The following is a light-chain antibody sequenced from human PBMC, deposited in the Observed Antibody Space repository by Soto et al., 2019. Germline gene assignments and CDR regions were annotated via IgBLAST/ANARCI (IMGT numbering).Light chain of an antibody. CDR1: SSNLGAGYD. J-gene: IGLJ3*02. CDR3: AAWDDTLKGRV. CDR2: GNR. V-gene: IGLV1-40*01. Sequence: QSVLTQPPSVSGAPGQRVTISCTGNSSNLGAGYDVHWYQQLPGAAPKLVIFGNRNWPSGIPERFSGSKSGTSASLAITGLQAEDEADYYCAAWDDTLKGRVFGGGTQLTVL.